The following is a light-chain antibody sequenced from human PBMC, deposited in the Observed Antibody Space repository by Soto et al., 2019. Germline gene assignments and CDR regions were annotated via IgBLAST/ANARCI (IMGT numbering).Light chain of an antibody. J-gene: IGKJ1*01. CDR1: QSVLYNSNNKNH. Sequence: DFVMTQAPDSLAVSLGERATINCKSSQSVLYNSNNKNHLGWFQQKPGHPPKLLIYGASFRPSGVPDRFSGSGSGTEFTLTISSLQSEDFAVYYCQQYNTWPRTFGQGTKVEIK. CDR2: GAS. CDR3: QQYNTWPRT. V-gene: IGKV4-1*01.